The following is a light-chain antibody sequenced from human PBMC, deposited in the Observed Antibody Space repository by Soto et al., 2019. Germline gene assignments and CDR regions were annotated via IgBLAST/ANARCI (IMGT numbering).Light chain of an antibody. CDR1: QSVSSSY. V-gene: IGKV3-20*01. CDR3: QQYGSSPLT. J-gene: IGKJ4*01. Sequence: DIVLTQSPGTLSLSPGERATLSCRASQSVSSSYLAWYQQKPGQAPRLLIYGASIRATGIPDRFSGSGSGTDFTLTISRLEPEDFAGYYCQQYGSSPLTFGGGTTGEIK. CDR2: GAS.